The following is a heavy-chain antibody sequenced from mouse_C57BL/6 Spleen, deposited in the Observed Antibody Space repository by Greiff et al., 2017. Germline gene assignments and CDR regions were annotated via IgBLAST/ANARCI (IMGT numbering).Heavy chain of an antibody. Sequence: VQGVESGPELVKPGASVKISCKASGYAFSSSWMNWVKQRPGKGLEWIGRIYPGDGDTNYNGKFKGKATLTADKSSSTAYMQLSSLTSDDSAVYCCARSVLTTVVPYYYAMDYWGQGTSVTVSS. V-gene: IGHV1-82*01. D-gene: IGHD1-1*01. CDR2: IYPGDGDT. CDR3: ARSVLTTVVPYYYAMDY. CDR1: GYAFSSSW. J-gene: IGHJ4*01.